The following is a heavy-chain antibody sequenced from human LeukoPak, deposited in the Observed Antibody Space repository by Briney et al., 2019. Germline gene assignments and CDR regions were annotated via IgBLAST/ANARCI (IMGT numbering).Heavy chain of an antibody. J-gene: IGHJ4*02. V-gene: IGHV3-48*03. CDR1: GFTFSSYE. CDR3: ARVAYSSGWRRGDY. D-gene: IGHD6-19*01. Sequence: GGSLRLSCAASGFTFSSYEMNWVRQAPGKGLEWVSYISSSGSTIYYADSVKGRFTISRDNAKNSLYLQMNSLRAEDTAVYYCARVAYSSGWRRGDYWGQGTLVTVSS. CDR2: ISSSGSTI.